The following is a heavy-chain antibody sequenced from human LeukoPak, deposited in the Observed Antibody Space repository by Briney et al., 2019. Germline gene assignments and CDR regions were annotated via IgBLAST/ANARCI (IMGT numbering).Heavy chain of an antibody. CDR3: ARDGRGLWFGELYDWFDP. D-gene: IGHD3-10*01. Sequence: ASVKAPCKASGYTFTGYYMHWVRQAPGQGLEWMGWINPNSGGTNYAQKFQGRVTMTRDTSISTAYMELSRLRSDDTAVYYCARDGRGLWFGELYDWFDPWGQGTLVTVSS. J-gene: IGHJ5*02. CDR1: GYTFTGYY. V-gene: IGHV1-2*02. CDR2: INPNSGGT.